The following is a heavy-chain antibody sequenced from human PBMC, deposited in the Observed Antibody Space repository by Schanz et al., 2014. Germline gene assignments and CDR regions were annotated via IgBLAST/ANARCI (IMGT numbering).Heavy chain of an antibody. CDR1: GFSVGNKY. CDR3: AKDLGVDCGDGCFNWYFDL. Sequence: VQLVESGGGVVQPGRSLRLSCAASGFSVGNKYMNWVRQAPGKGLEWVSAISGGGGTTYYTDSVKGRFTISRDNSKNTLYLQMNSLRPEDTAVYFCAKDLGVDCGDGCFNWYFDLWGRGTLVTVSS. V-gene: IGHV3-23*04. D-gene: IGHD2-21*02. CDR2: ISGGGGTT. J-gene: IGHJ2*01.